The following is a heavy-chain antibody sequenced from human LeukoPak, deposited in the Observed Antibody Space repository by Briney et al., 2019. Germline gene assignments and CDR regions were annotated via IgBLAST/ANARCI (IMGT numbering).Heavy chain of an antibody. CDR1: GFTLSTYW. CDR2: IKQDGSEK. Sequence: GSLSLSCAASGFTLSTYWMNWVRQAPGKGLEWVATIKQDGSEKYSVDSVKGRFTISRDNAKNTLYLQMNSLRAEGTAVYYCAKDSLGAYYFDYWGQGTLVTVSS. CDR3: AKDSLGAYYFDY. J-gene: IGHJ4*02. D-gene: IGHD7-27*01. V-gene: IGHV3-7*03.